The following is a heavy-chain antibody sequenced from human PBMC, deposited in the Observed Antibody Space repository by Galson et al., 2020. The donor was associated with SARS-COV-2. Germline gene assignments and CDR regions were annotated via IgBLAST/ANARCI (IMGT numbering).Heavy chain of an antibody. J-gene: IGHJ2*01. CDR2: IRNNGGST. D-gene: IGHD2-2*01. CDR1: GFTFSSYA. CDR3: ARVKGDQLFHWYFDL. Sequence: GSLRLSCAASGFTFSSYAMSWVRQAPGKGLEWVSGIRNNGGSTYYAASVKGRLSISRDNSKKTVYLEMNNLRAEDTAVYYCARVKGDQLFHWYFDLWGRGTLVTVSS. V-gene: IGHV3-23*01.